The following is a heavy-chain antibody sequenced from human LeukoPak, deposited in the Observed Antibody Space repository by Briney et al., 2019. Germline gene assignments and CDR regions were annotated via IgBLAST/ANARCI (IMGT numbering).Heavy chain of an antibody. CDR1: GYTFTSYG. CDR3: AKDPRRITIVRTSGFSFDY. Sequence: ASVKVSCKASGYTFTSYGISWVRQAPGQGLEWMGWINPNRGGTKYVQKFQGRVTMTRDTSISTAYMELSRLTSDDTAVYYCAKDPRRITIVRTSGFSFDYWGQGTLVTVSS. V-gene: IGHV1-2*02. D-gene: IGHD3-10*01. J-gene: IGHJ4*02. CDR2: INPNRGGT.